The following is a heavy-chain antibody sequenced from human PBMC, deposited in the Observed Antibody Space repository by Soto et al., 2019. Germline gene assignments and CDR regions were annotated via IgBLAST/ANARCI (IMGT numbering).Heavy chain of an antibody. Sequence: GGSLRLSCAASGFTFDDYAMHWVRQAPGKGLEWVSGISWNSGSIGYADSVKGRFTISRDNAKNSLYLQMNSLRAEDTALYYCAKEIFGVHRYQLAFWAQGTTVPVSA. J-gene: IGHJ6*01. V-gene: IGHV3-9*01. CDR3: AKEIFGVHRYQLAF. CDR2: ISWNSGSI. CDR1: GFTFDDYA. D-gene: IGHD3-10*01.